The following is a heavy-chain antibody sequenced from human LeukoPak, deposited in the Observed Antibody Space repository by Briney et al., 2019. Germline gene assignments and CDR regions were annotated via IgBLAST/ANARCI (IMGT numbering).Heavy chain of an antibody. D-gene: IGHD2-15*01. CDR1: GGSISSSSYY. Sequence: SETLSLTCTVSGGSISSSSYYWGWIRQPPGKGLEWIGSIYYSRSTYYNPSLKSRVTISVDTSKNQFSLKLSSEAAADSSVYYCARAYGATFDYWGQGTLVTVSS. CDR3: ARAYGATFDY. V-gene: IGHV4-39*01. J-gene: IGHJ4*02. CDR2: IYYSRST.